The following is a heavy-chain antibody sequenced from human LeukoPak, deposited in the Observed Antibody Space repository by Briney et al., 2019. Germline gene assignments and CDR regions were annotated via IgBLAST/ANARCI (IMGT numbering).Heavy chain of an antibody. D-gene: IGHD3-9*01. Sequence: PGGSLRLSCAASGFTFSSYGMHWVRQAPGKGLEWVAVICYDGNNKYYADSVKGRFTIPRDNSKNTLYLQMNSLRAEDTAVYYCARSTSSEYDIYHFDYWGQGTLVTVS. CDR2: ICYDGNNK. CDR1: GFTFSSYG. J-gene: IGHJ4*02. CDR3: ARSTSSEYDIYHFDY. V-gene: IGHV3-33*01.